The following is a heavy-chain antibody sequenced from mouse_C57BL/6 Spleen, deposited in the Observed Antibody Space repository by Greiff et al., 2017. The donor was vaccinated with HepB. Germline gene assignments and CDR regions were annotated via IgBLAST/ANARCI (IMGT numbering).Heavy chain of an antibody. J-gene: IGHJ4*01. V-gene: IGHV1-50*01. D-gene: IGHD1-1*01. CDR3: ARSYSNAMDY. CDR1: GYTFTSYW. Sequence: QVQLKQPGAELVKPGASVKLSCKASGYTFTSYWMQWVKQRPGQGLEWIGEIDPSDSYTNYNQKFKGKATLTVDTSSSTAYMQLSSLTSEDSAVYYCARSYSNAMDYWGQGTSVTVSS. CDR2: IDPSDSYT.